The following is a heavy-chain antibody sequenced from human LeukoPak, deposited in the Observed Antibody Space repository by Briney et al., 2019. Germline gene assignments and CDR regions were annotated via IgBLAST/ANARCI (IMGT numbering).Heavy chain of an antibody. V-gene: IGHV3-30*03. Sequence: GRSLRLSCAASGFTFSSYGMHWVRQAPGKGLEWVAVISYDGSNKYYADSVKGRFTISRDNSKNTVYLQMNSLRAEDTAVYYCAFRAGGSIAVAGAFDYWGQGTLVTVSS. J-gene: IGHJ4*02. CDR3: AFRAGGSIAVAGAFDY. CDR1: GFTFSSYG. D-gene: IGHD6-13*01. CDR2: ISYDGSNK.